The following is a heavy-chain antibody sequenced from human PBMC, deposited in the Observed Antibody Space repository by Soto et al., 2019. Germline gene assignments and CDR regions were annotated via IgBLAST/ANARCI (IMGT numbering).Heavy chain of an antibody. J-gene: IGHJ4*02. Sequence: GASVKVSFKASGGTFSSYTISWVRQAPGQGLEWMGRIIPILGIANYAQKFQGRVTITADKSTSTAYMELSSLRSEDTAVYYCARGLYDSSGYHRYFDPWGQGTLVTVSS. CDR2: IIPILGIA. V-gene: IGHV1-69*02. D-gene: IGHD3-22*01. CDR1: GGTFSSYT. CDR3: ARGLYDSSGYHRYFDP.